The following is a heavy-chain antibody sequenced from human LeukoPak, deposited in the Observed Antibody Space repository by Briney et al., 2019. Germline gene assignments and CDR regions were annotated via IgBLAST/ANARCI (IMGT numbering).Heavy chain of an antibody. CDR1: GYTFTGHY. J-gene: IGHJ4*02. V-gene: IGHV1-2*02. Sequence: ASVKVSCKASGYTFTGHYMHWVRQAPGQGLEWMGWINPNSGGTNYAQRFQGRVTMTRDTSISTAYMELSRLRSDDTAVYYCARAQYYDFWSGYDYWGQGTLVTVSS. CDR3: ARAQYYDFWSGYDY. CDR2: INPNSGGT. D-gene: IGHD3-3*01.